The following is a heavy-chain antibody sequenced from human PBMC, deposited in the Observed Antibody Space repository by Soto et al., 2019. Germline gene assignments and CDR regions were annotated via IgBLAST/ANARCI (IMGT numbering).Heavy chain of an antibody. CDR3: ASDTKTGVVVPGAPKY. CDR1: RFTFSNYG. V-gene: IGHV3-30*03. Sequence: QVQLVESGGGVVQPGGSLTLSCAASRFTFSNYGMHWVRQAPGEGLEWVAVISYDGTNHYYADSVRGRFTLSRDNAKNNLYLHMDRLTSDDTAVYYCASDTKTGVVVPGAPKYWGQGTLVAVSP. CDR2: ISYDGTNH. D-gene: IGHD2-2*01. J-gene: IGHJ4*02.